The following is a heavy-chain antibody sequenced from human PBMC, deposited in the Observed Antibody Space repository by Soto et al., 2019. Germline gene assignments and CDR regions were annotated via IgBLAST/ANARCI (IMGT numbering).Heavy chain of an antibody. V-gene: IGHV1-69*01. D-gene: IGHD2-2*01. J-gene: IGHJ6*02. Sequence: QVQLVQSGAEVKKPGSSVKVSCKASGGTFSSYAISWVRQAPGQGLEWMGGIIPISCTANYAQKFKGRVTITADEATSTAYIALSSLSSEDTAVYYCARSQGSSTSLEIYYYYYYGMDVWGQGTTVTVSS. CDR2: IIPISCTA. CDR1: GGTFSSYA. CDR3: ARSQGSSTSLEIYYYYYYGMDV.